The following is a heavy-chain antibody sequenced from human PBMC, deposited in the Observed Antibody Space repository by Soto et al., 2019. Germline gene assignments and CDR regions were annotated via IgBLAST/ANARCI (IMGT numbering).Heavy chain of an antibody. Sequence: ASVKVSCKASGYTFTSYYMHWVRQAPGQGLEWMGIINPSGGSTSYAQKFQGRVTMTRDTSTSTVYMELSSLRSEDTAVYYCARVPAAYCGGDCYSDYFQHWGQGTLVTVS. V-gene: IGHV1-46*01. CDR3: ARVPAAYCGGDCYSDYFQH. CDR1: GYTFTSYY. D-gene: IGHD2-21*02. J-gene: IGHJ1*01. CDR2: INPSGGST.